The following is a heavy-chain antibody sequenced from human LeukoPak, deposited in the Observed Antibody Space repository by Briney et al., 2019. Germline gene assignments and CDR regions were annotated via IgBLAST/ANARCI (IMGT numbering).Heavy chain of an antibody. V-gene: IGHV1-2*02. CDR1: GYTFTGYY. J-gene: IGHJ4*02. D-gene: IGHD5-12*01. CDR3: ARGARYSGYDLDY. CDR2: INPNSGGT. Sequence: ASVKVSCKASGYTFTGYYMHWVRQAPGQGLEWMGWINPNSGGTNYAQKFQGRVTMTTNTSISTAYMELSSLRSEDTAVYYCARGARYSGYDLDYWGQGTLVTVSS.